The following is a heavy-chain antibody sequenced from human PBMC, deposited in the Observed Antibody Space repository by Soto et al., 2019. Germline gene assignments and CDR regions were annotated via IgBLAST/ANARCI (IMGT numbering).Heavy chain of an antibody. CDR1: GGSFSGYY. J-gene: IGHJ4*02. CDR2: INHSGST. D-gene: IGHD6-13*01. V-gene: IGHV4-34*01. Sequence: SETLSLTCAVYGGSFSGYYWSWIRQPPGKGLEWIGEINHSGSTNYNPSLKSRVTISVDTSKNQFSLKLSSVTAADTAVYYCARGLAADGTPGSVYFDYWGQGTLVTVSS. CDR3: ARGLAADGTPGSVYFDY.